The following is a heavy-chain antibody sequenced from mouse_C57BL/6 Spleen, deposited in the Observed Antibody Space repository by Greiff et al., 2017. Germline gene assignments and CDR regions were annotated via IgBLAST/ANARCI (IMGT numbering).Heavy chain of an antibody. D-gene: IGHD2-4*01. CDR2: IRLKSDNYAT. J-gene: IGHJ3*01. Sequence: VQLKESGGGLVQPGGSMKLSCVASGFTFSNYWMNWVRQSPEKGLEWVAQIRLKSDNYATHYAESVKGRFTISRDDSKSSVYLQMNNLRAEDTGIYYCTAGDYDWFAYWGQGTLVTVSA. V-gene: IGHV6-3*01. CDR3: TAGDYDWFAY. CDR1: GFTFSNYW.